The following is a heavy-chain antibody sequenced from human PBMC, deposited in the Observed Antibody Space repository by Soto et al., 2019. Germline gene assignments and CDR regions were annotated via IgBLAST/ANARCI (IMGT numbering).Heavy chain of an antibody. D-gene: IGHD3-10*01. J-gene: IGHJ4*02. CDR2: ISAYNGSS. CDR1: GYTFTSYG. CDR3: ATYYYGSGSYYRFDY. Sequence: ASVKVSCKASGYTFTSYGISWVRQAPGQGLEWMGWISAYNGSSNFAQKFKGRVSMTTERTTGTFTSTAYMELWGLTSDDTAVYFCATYYYGSGSYYRFDYWGQGSLVTVSS. V-gene: IGHV1-18*04.